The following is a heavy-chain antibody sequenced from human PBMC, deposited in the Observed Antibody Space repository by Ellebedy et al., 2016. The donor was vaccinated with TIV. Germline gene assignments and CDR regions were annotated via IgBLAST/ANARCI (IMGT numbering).Heavy chain of an antibody. D-gene: IGHD6-6*01. Sequence: SETLSLTCTITGGSISSSSNYWGWIRQPPGKGLEWIASIYYTGTTYYNPSLKSRVTVSVDTSKDPFSLKLSSLTAAATAVYYCARDMGSIAARHGMDVWGQGTTVTVSS. CDR3: ARDMGSIAARHGMDV. CDR2: IYYTGTT. J-gene: IGHJ6*02. V-gene: IGHV4-39*07. CDR1: GGSISSSSNY.